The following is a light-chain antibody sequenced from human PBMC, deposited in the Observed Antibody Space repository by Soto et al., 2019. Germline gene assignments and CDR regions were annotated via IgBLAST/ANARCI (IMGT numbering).Light chain of an antibody. CDR3: MQPLQSPVT. V-gene: IGKV2-28*01. Sequence: DIVMSQSPLSLPVTPGETVSISCRSSQSLLHSNGYSCLDWYLQKPGQSPQLLIHLASTRASGVPDRFSGSGSGTDFTLKISRVEAEDVGVYYCMQPLQSPVTFGGGTRVEIK. J-gene: IGKJ4*01. CDR2: LAS. CDR1: QSLLHSNGYSC.